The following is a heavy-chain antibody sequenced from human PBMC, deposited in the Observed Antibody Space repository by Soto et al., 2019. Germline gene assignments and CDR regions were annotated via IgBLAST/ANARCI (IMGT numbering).Heavy chain of an antibody. CDR2: IKSKSDGGTT. V-gene: IGHV3-15*07. D-gene: IGHD3-16*02. Sequence: EVQLVESGGGLVKPGGSLRLACAASGFTFSDAWMNWVRQAPGKGLEWVGHIKSKSDGGTTDYAAPVKGRFTISRDDSKNTLYLQMNSLKTEDTAVYYCTTRYYDYVWGSYRQPFYFDFWGQGTLVTVSS. CDR3: TTRYYDYVWGSYRQPFYFDF. J-gene: IGHJ4*02. CDR1: GFTFSDAW.